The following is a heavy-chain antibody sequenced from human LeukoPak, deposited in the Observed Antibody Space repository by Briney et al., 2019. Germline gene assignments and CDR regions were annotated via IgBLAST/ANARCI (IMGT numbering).Heavy chain of an antibody. CDR3: ARRRFLTGWFDP. D-gene: IGHD2-8*02. CDR1: GGSISSYY. V-gene: IGHV4-59*01. J-gene: IGHJ5*02. Sequence: PSETLSLTCTVSGGSISSYYWSWIRQPPGKGLEWIGYIYYSGSTNYNPSLKSRVTISVDPSKNQFSLKLSSVTAADTAVYYCARRRFLTGWFDPWGQGTLVTVSS. CDR2: IYYSGST.